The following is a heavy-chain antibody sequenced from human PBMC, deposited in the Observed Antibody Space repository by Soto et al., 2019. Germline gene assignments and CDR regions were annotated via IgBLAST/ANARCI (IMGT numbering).Heavy chain of an antibody. CDR3: ARDLDIVVVVAHDRTPYYYYYMAV. D-gene: IGHD2-15*01. J-gene: IGHJ6*03. CDR1: GFTFSDYY. Sequence: GGSLRLSCAASGFTFSDYYMSWIRQAPGKGLEWVSYISSSGSTIYYADSVKGRFTISRDNAKNSLYLQMNSLRAEDTAVYYCARDLDIVVVVAHDRTPYYYYYMAVWVKGTTVTVSS. CDR2: ISSSGSTI. V-gene: IGHV3-11*01.